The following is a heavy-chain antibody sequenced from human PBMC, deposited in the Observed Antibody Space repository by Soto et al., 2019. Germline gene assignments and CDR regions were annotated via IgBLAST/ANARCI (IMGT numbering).Heavy chain of an antibody. V-gene: IGHV3-23*01. CDR2: ISGSGGST. J-gene: IGHJ5*02. CDR3: ARDLGNWFDP. CDR1: GFTFSSYA. Sequence: GGALRLSWAASGFTFSSYAMSGGRQAPGKGLEWVSAISGSGGSTYYADSVKGRFTISRDNSKNTLYLQMNSLRAEDTAVYYCARDLGNWFDPWGQGTLVTVSS.